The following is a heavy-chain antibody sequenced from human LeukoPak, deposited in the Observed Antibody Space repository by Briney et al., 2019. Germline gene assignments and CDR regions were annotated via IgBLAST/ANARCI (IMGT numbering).Heavy chain of an antibody. CDR1: GYTFTGYY. Sequence: ASVKVSCKASGYTFTGYYMHWVRQAPGQGLEWVGWINPNSGGTNYAQNFQGWVTMTRDTSISTAHMELSRLRSDDTAVYYCATPGSGSSFDFWGQGTLVTVSS. J-gene: IGHJ4*02. CDR2: INPNSGGT. D-gene: IGHD1-26*01. CDR3: ATPGSGSSFDF. V-gene: IGHV1-2*04.